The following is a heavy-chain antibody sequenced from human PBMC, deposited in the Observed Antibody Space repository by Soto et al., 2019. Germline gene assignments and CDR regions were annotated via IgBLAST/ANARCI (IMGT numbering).Heavy chain of an antibody. CDR1: GFTFSTSG. CDR3: AKDWGSSGWYNWFDP. CDR2: ISQDGGAT. Sequence: QVQLVESGGGVVQSGRSLRLSCAASGFTFSTSGMHWLRQAPGKGLEWVAMISQDGGATYYVDSVKGRFTISRDTDKNTLHLQMDSLRPEDTATYYCAKDWGSSGWYNWFDPWGQGTLVTVSS. V-gene: IGHV3-30*18. D-gene: IGHD6-13*01. J-gene: IGHJ5*02.